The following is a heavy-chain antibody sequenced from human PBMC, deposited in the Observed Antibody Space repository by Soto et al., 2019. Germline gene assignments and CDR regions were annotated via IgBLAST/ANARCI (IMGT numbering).Heavy chain of an antibody. CDR3: ARVMRACWHFDL. CDR2: MNPNSGNT. V-gene: IGHV1-8*01. Sequence: QVQLVQSGAEVKKPGASVKVSCKASGYTFTSYDINWVRQATGQGLEWMGWMNPNSGNTGYAQKFQGRVTMTKNTSISTVYMELSSLRSEDTAVYYCARVMRACWHFDLWGRGTLVTVSS. CDR1: GYTFTSYD. J-gene: IGHJ2*01. D-gene: IGHD2-8*01.